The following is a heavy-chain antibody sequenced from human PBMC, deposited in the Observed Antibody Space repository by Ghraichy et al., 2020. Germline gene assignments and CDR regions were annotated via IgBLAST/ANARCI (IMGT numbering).Heavy chain of an antibody. D-gene: IGHD2/OR15-2a*01. CDR1: GGSISSGGYY. J-gene: IGHJ3*02. V-gene: IGHV4-31*03. Sequence: SETLSLTCTVSGGSISSGGYYWSWIRQHPGKGLEWIGYIYYSGSTYYNPSLKSRVTISVDTSKNQFSLKLSSVTAADTAVYYCARAHKLEEDYLTLRVAFDIWGQGTMVTVSS. CDR2: IYYSGST. CDR3: ARAHKLEEDYLTLRVAFDI.